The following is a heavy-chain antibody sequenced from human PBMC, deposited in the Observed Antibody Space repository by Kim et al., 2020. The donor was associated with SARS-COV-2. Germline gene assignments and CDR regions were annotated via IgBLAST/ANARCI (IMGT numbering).Heavy chain of an antibody. CDR1: GGSISTSIYY. D-gene: IGHD6-19*01. J-gene: IGHJ4*02. CDR2: IYYSGRT. Sequence: SETLSLTCAVSGGSISTSIYYWGWIRQPPGKGLEWIGNIYYSGRTSYNPSLKSRVTISVDTSKNQFSLKLSSVTAADTAVYSCARTYNSAWYYDSWGQGT. CDR3: ARTYNSAWYYDS. V-gene: IGHV4-39*01.